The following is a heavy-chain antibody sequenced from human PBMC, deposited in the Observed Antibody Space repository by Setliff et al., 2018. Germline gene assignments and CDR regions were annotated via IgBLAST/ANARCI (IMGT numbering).Heavy chain of an antibody. CDR1: GFTFSSYR. CDR2: IWDDGGNK. V-gene: IGHV3-33*08. CDR3: ARDYGSGSYYTLYYYYYYYRYV. J-gene: IGHJ6*03. Sequence: PGGSLRLSCAASGFTFSSYRMHWVRQAPGKGLEWVAVIWDDGGNKYHADSVKGRFTISRDNSKNSLYLQMNSLRAEDTAVYYCARDYGSGSYYTLYYYYYYYRYVWGKGTTVTASS. D-gene: IGHD3-10*01.